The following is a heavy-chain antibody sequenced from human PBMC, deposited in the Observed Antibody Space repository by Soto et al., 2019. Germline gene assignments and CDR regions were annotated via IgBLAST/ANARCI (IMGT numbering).Heavy chain of an antibody. CDR2: ISPISETT. V-gene: IGHV1-69*01. CDR1: GGTFSSYA. Sequence: QVQLVQSGAEVKKSGSSVKVSCKASGGTFSSYAISWVRQAPGQGLEWMGGISPISETTNYAQKYQGRVTITADESTSTAYMELSSLRSEDTAVYYCARSQGSSTSLEIYYYYYSGVDVWGQGTTVTVSS. J-gene: IGHJ6*02. D-gene: IGHD2-2*01. CDR3: ARSQGSSTSLEIYYYYYSGVDV.